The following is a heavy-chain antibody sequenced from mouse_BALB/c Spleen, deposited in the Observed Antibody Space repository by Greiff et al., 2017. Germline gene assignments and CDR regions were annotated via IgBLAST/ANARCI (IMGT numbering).Heavy chain of an antibody. V-gene: IGHV1S81*02. Sequence: FQLQQPGAELVKPGASVKLSCKASGYTFTSYWMHWVKQRPGQGLEWIGEINPSNGRTNYNEKFKSKATLTVDKSSSTAYMQLSSLTSEDSAVYYCARSSDDYDSAWFAYWGQGTLVTVSA. CDR2: INPSNGRT. CDR3: ARSSDDYDSAWFAY. D-gene: IGHD2-4*01. J-gene: IGHJ3*01. CDR1: GYTFTSYW.